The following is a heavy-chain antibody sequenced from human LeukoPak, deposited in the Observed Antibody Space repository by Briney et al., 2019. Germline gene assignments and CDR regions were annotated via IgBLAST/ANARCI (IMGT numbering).Heavy chain of an antibody. CDR1: RFTFSSYA. CDR2: INGSGGGT. D-gene: IGHD3-22*01. Sequence: GGSLRLSCAASRFTFSSYAMSWVRQAPGKGLEWLSGINGSGGGTNHADSVRGRFTISRDNSKNTLYLQMNSLRAEDTAVYYCARENYDSSGYYGDYWGQGTLVTVSS. J-gene: IGHJ4*02. V-gene: IGHV3-23*01. CDR3: ARENYDSSGYYGDY.